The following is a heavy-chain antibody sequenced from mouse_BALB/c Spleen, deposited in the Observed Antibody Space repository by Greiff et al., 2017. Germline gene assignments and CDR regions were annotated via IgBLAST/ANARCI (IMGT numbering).Heavy chain of an antibody. J-gene: IGHJ3*01. Sequence: VQLQQSGAEMVKPGASVKLSCKASGYTFTSYYMYWVKQRPGQGLEWIGEINPSNGGTNFNEKFKSKATLTVDKSSSTAYMQLSSLTSEDSAVYYCTSIYDGYYSWFAYWGQGTLVTVSA. CDR3: TSIYDGYYSWFAY. CDR1: GYTFTSYY. CDR2: INPSNGGT. D-gene: IGHD2-3*01. V-gene: IGHV1S16*01.